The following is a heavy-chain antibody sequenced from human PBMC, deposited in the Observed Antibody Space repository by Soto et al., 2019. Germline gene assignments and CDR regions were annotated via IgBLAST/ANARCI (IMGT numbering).Heavy chain of an antibody. J-gene: IGHJ6*02. CDR1: GGSVSSGSYY. D-gene: IGHD3-3*01. Sequence: SETLSLTCTVSGGSVSSGSYYWSWIRQPPGKGLEWIGYIYYSGSTNYNPALKSRVTISVDTSKNQFSLKLSSVTAADTAVYYCAGTYRFLEWFLDVWGQGTTLTVSS. CDR3: AGTYRFLEWFLDV. CDR2: IYYSGST. V-gene: IGHV4-61*01.